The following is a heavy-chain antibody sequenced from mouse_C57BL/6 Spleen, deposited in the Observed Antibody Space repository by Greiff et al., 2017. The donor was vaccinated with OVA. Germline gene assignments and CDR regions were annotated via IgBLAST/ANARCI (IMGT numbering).Heavy chain of an antibody. V-gene: IGHV1-64*01. D-gene: IGHD2-3*01. CDR1: GYTFTSYW. CDR3: ARNHDGPFDY. CDR2: IHPNSGST. Sequence: QVQLKQSGAELVKPGASVKLSCKASGYTFTSYWMHWVKQRPGQGLEWIGMIHPNSGSTNYNEKFKSKATLTVDKSSSTAYMQLSSLTSEDSAVYYCARNHDGPFDYWGQGTTLTVSS. J-gene: IGHJ2*01.